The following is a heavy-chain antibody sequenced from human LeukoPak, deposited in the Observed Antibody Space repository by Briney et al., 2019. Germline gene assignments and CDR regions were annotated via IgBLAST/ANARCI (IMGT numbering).Heavy chain of an antibody. CDR3: ARDWVGELPHY. D-gene: IGHD3-10*01. CDR1: GGSISSYY. CDR2: IYSSGRT. Sequence: SETLSLTCTVSGGSISSYYWSWIRQPAGKGLEWIGRIYSSGRTNYNSSLKSRVTMSVDTSKNQFSLKLASVTAADTAVYYCARDWVGELPHYWGQGTLVTVSS. J-gene: IGHJ4*02. V-gene: IGHV4-4*07.